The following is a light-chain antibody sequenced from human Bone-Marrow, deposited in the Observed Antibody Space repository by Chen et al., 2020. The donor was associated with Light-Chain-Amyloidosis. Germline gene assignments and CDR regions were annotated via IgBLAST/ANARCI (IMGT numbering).Light chain of an antibody. J-gene: IGLJ1*01. CDR2: EGI. V-gene: IGLV2-23*01. CDR1: SSNVGDYSL. CDR3: YTYAGSATFV. Sequence: QSALTPPSSVSGSPGRSITIPCPGTSSNVGDYSLVSWYQQHPGKAPKLILYEGIQRPSGVSSRFSGSMSGNTASLTISGLQTEDEADYFCYTYAGSATFVFGSATTVTVL.